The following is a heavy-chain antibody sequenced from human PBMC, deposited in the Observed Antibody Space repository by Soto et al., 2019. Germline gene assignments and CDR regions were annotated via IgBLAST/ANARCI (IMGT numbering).Heavy chain of an antibody. CDR2: ISYDGSEK. CDR3: AKSPNFYCSSPNCYKYYFDH. D-gene: IGHD2-2*02. J-gene: IGHJ4*02. Sequence: LRLSCAASGFTFNTYGMHWVRQAPGKGLEWVTVISYDGSEKYYVDSVKGRFTISKDNSKNTLYLQMNSLRPEDTAVYYCAKSPNFYCSSPNCYKYYFDHWGQGTRVPVSS. V-gene: IGHV3-30*18. CDR1: GFTFNTYG.